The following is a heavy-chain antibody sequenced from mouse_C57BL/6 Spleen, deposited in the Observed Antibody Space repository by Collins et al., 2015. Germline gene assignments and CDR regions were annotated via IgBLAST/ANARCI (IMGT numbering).Heavy chain of an antibody. V-gene: IGHV1-82*01. CDR3: ATYSNFDAMDY. CDR2: IYPGDGNT. Sequence: QVQLQQSGPELVKTGASVKISCKASGDAFSSSWMNWVKQRPGKDLEWIGRIYPGDGNTKYNGKFKGKATLTADKSSSTAHMQLSSLTSEDSAVYFCATYSNFDAMDYWGRGTSVTVSS. J-gene: IGHJ4*01. CDR1: GDAFSSSW. D-gene: IGHD2-5*01.